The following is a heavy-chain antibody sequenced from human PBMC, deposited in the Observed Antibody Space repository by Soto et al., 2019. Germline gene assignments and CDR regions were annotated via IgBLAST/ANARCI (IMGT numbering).Heavy chain of an antibody. CDR1: GGSFGSYF. CDR3: ARETYGDYVGYFDP. J-gene: IGHJ4*02. D-gene: IGHD4-17*01. CDR2: INHSGIA. V-gene: IGHV4-34*01. Sequence: PSETLSLTCAVSGGSFGSYFWNWIRQSPRKGLEWIVEINHSGIANYNPSLKSRVVASVDSSKNQLFLNLRSVTAADTAVYYCARETYGDYVGYFDPWGQG.